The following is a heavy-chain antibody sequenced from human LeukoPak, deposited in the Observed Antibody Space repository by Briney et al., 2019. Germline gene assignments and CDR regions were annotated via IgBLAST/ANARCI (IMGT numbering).Heavy chain of an antibody. Sequence: GGSLRLSCAASGFTFDDYAMHWVRHAPGKGLEWVSLISGDAGSTYYGDSVKGRFTVSRDNTKNSLYLQMNSLRTEDTALYYCAKAMVPGVITTSYFYYMDVWGKGTTVTVSS. CDR2: ISGDAGST. J-gene: IGHJ6*03. CDR3: AKAMVPGVITTSYFYYMDV. D-gene: IGHD3-10*01. CDR1: GFTFDDYA. V-gene: IGHV3-43*02.